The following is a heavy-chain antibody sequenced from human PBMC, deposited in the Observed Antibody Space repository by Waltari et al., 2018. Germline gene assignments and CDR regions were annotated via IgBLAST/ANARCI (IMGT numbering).Heavy chain of an antibody. J-gene: IGHJ6*02. CDR3: AGSRGAYDFWSQSPGYYYYGMDV. CDR1: GGSISSYY. Sequence: QVQLQESGPGLVKPSETLSLTCTVSGGSISSYYWSWLRQHPGKGLEWIGYIYYSGSTNYNPSLKSRVTISVDTPKNQFSLKLSSVTAADTAVYYCAGSRGAYDFWSQSPGYYYYGMDVWGQGTTVTVSS. D-gene: IGHD3-3*01. V-gene: IGHV4-59*01. CDR2: IYYSGST.